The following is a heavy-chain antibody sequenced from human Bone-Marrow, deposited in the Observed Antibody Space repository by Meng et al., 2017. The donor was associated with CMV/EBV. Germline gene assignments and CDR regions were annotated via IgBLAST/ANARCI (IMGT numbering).Heavy chain of an antibody. CDR1: GFTFSSYA. Sequence: GESLKISCAASGFTFSSYAMSWVRQAPGKGLEWVSAISGSGGSTYYADSVKGRFTISRDNSKNTLYLQMNSLRAEDTAVYYCARAIYCSSTSCYREDYFDYWGQGTLVTVSS. J-gene: IGHJ4*02. CDR2: ISGSGGST. D-gene: IGHD2-2*02. CDR3: ARAIYCSSTSCYREDYFDY. V-gene: IGHV3-23*01.